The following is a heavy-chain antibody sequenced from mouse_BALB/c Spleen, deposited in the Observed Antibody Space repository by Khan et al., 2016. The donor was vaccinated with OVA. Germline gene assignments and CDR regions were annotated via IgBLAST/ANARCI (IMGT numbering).Heavy chain of an antibody. J-gene: IGHJ2*01. Sequence: QVHVKQSGAELVRPGTSVKLSCKTSGYIFTSYWIHWVKQRSGQGLEWIARIYPGTNNTYYNENFKDKATLTADKASSTVYLQLSSLKSEDSAVFCCAREEALYYFDYWGQGTTLTVSS. V-gene: IGHV1-76*01. CDR3: AREEALYYFDY. D-gene: IGHD3-2*02. CDR2: IYPGTNNT. CDR1: GYIFTSYW.